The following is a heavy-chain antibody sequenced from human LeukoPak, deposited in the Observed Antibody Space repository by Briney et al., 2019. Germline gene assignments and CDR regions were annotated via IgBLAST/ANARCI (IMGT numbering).Heavy chain of an antibody. CDR3: ARHLSGTTMSHYFDF. Sequence: TETLSLTCTVSGDSISSGRNYWAWIRQTPGKGLEWIASIYYSGSTSYNPSLSSRVSISVDTSKNQVSLKMKSVTDTDSAVYYCARHLSGTTMSHYFDFWGQGTLVPVSS. D-gene: IGHD3-10*02. CDR1: GDSISSGRNY. CDR2: IYYSGST. J-gene: IGHJ4*02. V-gene: IGHV4-39*01.